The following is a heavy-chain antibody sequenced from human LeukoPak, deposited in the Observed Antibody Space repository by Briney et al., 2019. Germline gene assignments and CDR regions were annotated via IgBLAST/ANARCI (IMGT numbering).Heavy chain of an antibody. J-gene: IGHJ6*03. CDR3: ARRAKYYDFWSGNYYYYYMDV. CDR1: GYTFTSYG. V-gene: IGHV1-8*03. Sequence: ASVKVSCKASGYTFTSYGISWVRQATGQGLEWMGWMNPNSGNTGYAQKFQGRVTITRNTSISTAYMELSSLRSEDTAVYYCARRAKYYDFWSGNYYYYYMDVWGKGTTVTVSS. CDR2: MNPNSGNT. D-gene: IGHD3-3*01.